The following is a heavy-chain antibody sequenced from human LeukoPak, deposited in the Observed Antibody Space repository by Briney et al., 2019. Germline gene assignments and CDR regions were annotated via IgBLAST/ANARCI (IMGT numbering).Heavy chain of an antibody. J-gene: IGHJ5*02. CDR2: ISGSGGST. V-gene: IGHV3-23*01. D-gene: IGHD3-10*01. Sequence: GGSLRLSCAASGFTFSSYGMSWVRQAPGKGLEWVSAISGSGGSTYYADSVKGRFTISRDNSKNTVYLQMNSLRAEDTAVYYCARAGSSQYGSGILNWFDPWGQGTLVTVSS. CDR3: ARAGSSQYGSGILNWFDP. CDR1: GFTFSSYG.